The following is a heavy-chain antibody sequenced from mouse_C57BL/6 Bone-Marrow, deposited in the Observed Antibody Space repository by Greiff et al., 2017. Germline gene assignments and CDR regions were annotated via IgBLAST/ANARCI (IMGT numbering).Heavy chain of an antibody. J-gene: IGHJ2*01. CDR2: IRNKANGYTT. CDR3: ARSLTVFDY. CDR1: GFPFTDYY. Sequence: DVKLEESGGGLVQPGGSLSLSCAASGFPFTDYYMSWVRPPPGKALEWLGFIRNKANGYTTEYSASVKGRFTISRDNSQSILYLQMNALRAEDSATYYCARSLTVFDYWGQGTTLTVSS. V-gene: IGHV7-3*01. D-gene: IGHD4-1*01.